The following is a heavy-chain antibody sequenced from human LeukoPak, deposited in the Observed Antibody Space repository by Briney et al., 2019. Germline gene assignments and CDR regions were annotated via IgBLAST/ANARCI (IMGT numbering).Heavy chain of an antibody. CDR1: GFTFSTYT. V-gene: IGHV3-21*01. D-gene: IGHD2-8*01. Sequence: GGSLRLSCAASGFTFSTYTMNWVRRAPGKGLEWVSSISRSNNYVYYADSVKGRFTVSRDNAKNSLYLQVDSLRAEDTAVYYCASKTGCTNGVCPFDYWGQGTLVTVSS. CDR3: ASKTGCTNGVCPFDY. J-gene: IGHJ4*02. CDR2: ISRSNNYV.